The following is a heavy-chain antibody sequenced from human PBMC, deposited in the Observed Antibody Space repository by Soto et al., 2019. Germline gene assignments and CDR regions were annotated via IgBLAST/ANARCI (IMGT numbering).Heavy chain of an antibody. CDR3: ARQNYYGSGSYYH. CDR2: IYYSGST. D-gene: IGHD3-10*01. V-gene: IGHV4-39*01. Sequence: QLQLQESGPGLVKPSETLSLTCTVSGGSISSSSYYWGWIRQPPGKGLEWIGSIYYSGSTYYNPSLKSRVTISVDTSKNQFSLKLSSVTAADTAVYYCARQNYYGSGSYYHWGQGTLVTVSS. CDR1: GGSISSSSYY. J-gene: IGHJ4*02.